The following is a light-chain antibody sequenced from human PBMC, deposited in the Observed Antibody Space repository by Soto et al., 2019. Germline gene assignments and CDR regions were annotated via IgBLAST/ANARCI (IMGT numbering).Light chain of an antibody. V-gene: IGKV2-28*01. CDR1: QCLLHSNGYNY. CDR2: LGS. CDR3: MQALQTLLT. Sequence: DIVMTQSPLSLPVPPGEPASISCRSRQCLLHSNGYNYLDWYLQKPGQSPQLLIYLGSTRASGVPDRFSGSGSGTDFTLKISRVEAEDVGVYYCMQALQTLLTFGGGTKLDIK. J-gene: IGKJ4*01.